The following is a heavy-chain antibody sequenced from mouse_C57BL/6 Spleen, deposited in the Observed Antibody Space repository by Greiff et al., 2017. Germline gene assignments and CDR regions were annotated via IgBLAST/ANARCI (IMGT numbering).Heavy chain of an antibody. Sequence: DVKLVESGEGLVKPGGSLKLSCAASGFTFSSYAMSWVRQTPEKRLEWVAYISSGGDYIYYADAVKGRFTISRDNARNTLYLQMSSLKSEDTAMYYWTRDRGGYGTLYYYAMDYWGQGTSVTVSS. CDR3: TRDRGGYGTLYYYAMDY. V-gene: IGHV5-9-1*02. D-gene: IGHD2-1*01. J-gene: IGHJ4*01. CDR1: GFTFSSYA. CDR2: ISSGGDYI.